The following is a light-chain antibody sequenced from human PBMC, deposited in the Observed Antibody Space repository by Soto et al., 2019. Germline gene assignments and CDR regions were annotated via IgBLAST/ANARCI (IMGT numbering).Light chain of an antibody. V-gene: IGKV3-11*01. CDR3: QQRSEWPLT. CDR2: DAS. Sequence: EIVLTQSPATLSLSPGERATLSCRASQSISSYLGWYQQKPGQAPRLLIYDASNRATGIPARFSGSGSGTDFTLPIGSLEPEDFAVYYCQQRSEWPLTFGGGTRVEIK. CDR1: QSISSY. J-gene: IGKJ4*01.